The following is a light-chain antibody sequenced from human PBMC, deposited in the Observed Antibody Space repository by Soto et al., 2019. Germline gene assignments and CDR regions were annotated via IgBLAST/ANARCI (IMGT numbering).Light chain of an antibody. CDR2: DNN. CDR3: AVWDDSQNGFFA. Sequence: QLVLTQPPSASGAPGQRVTISSSGSRSNIGSNAVSWYQQLPGKAPKLLIYDNNQRPSGVPDRFSASKSGTSASLAISGLQSEDEADYYCAVWDDSQNGFFAFGTGTKVTVL. CDR1: RSNIGSNA. J-gene: IGLJ1*01. V-gene: IGLV1-44*01.